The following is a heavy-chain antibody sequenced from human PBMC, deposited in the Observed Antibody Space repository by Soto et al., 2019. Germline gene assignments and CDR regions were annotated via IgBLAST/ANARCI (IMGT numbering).Heavy chain of an antibody. D-gene: IGHD3-3*01. CDR1: GGSISSYY. CDR2: IYYSGST. J-gene: IGHJ4*02. Sequence: SETLSLTCTVSGGSISSYYWSWIRQPPGKGLEWIGYIYYSGSTNYNPSLKSRVTISVDTSKNQFSLKLSSVTAADTAVYYCARKYYDSYFDYWGQGTLVTVSS. CDR3: ARKYYDSYFDY. V-gene: IGHV4-59*01.